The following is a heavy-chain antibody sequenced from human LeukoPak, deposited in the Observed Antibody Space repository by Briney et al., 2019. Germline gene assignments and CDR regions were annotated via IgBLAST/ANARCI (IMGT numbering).Heavy chain of an antibody. CDR1: GGSFSGYY. J-gene: IGHJ6*02. CDR2: INHSGST. Sequence: SETLSLTCAVYGGSFSGYYWSWIRQPPGKGLEWIGEINHSGSTNYNPSLKSRVTISVDTSKNQFSLKLSSVTAADTAVYSCARGRTIFGVVTTYYYYGMDVWGQGTTVTVSS. V-gene: IGHV4-34*01. CDR3: ARGRTIFGVVTTYYYYGMDV. D-gene: IGHD3-3*01.